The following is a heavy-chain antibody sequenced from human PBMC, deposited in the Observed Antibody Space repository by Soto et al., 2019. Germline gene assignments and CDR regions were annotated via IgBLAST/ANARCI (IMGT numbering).Heavy chain of an antibody. J-gene: IGHJ4*02. D-gene: IGHD4-17*01. Sequence: QVQLVESGGGVVQPGRSLRLSCAASGFTFSSYGMHWVRQAPGKGLEWVAVISYDGSNKYYADSVKGRFTISRDNSKNTLYLQMNSLRAEDTAVYYCAKDQGDYEWVYYFDYWGQGTLVTVSS. CDR3: AKDQGDYEWVYYFDY. V-gene: IGHV3-30*18. CDR1: GFTFSSYG. CDR2: ISYDGSNK.